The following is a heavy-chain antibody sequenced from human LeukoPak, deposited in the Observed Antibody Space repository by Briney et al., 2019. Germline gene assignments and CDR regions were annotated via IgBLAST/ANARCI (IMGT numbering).Heavy chain of an antibody. J-gene: IGHJ4*02. CDR1: GYTFTGYY. D-gene: IGHD2-2*02. Sequence: GASVTVSCKASGYTFTGYYMHWVRQAPGQGLEWMGWINPNSGGTNYAQKFQGRVTMTRDTSISTAYMELSRLRSDDTAVYYCAREVGYCSSTSCYRFFDYWGQGTLVTVSS. V-gene: IGHV1-2*02. CDR3: AREVGYCSSTSCYRFFDY. CDR2: INPNSGGT.